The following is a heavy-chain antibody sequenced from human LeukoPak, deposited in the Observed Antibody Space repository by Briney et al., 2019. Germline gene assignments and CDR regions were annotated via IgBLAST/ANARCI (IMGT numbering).Heavy chain of an antibody. V-gene: IGHV3-30*18. Sequence: GGSLRLSCAASGFTVSSNYMSWVRQAPGKGLEWMGVITYDGRIVYNGDSVKGRFIMSRDISRSTLSLQMTSLRSEDTAVYYCVKEQGPGVYRVADYWGQGTLVTVSS. CDR3: VKEQGPGVYRVADY. CDR2: ITYDGRIV. CDR1: GFTVSSNY. J-gene: IGHJ4*02. D-gene: IGHD1-14*01.